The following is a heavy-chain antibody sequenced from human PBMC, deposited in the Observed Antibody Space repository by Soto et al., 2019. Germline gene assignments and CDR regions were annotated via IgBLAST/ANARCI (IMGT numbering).Heavy chain of an antibody. D-gene: IGHD2-15*01. CDR1: GYTFTSYA. V-gene: IGHV1-3*01. J-gene: IGHJ6*02. CDR2: INAGNGNT. CDR3: ALHGYCSGGSCRYYYYGMDV. Sequence: GASVKVSCKASGYTFTSYAMHWVRQAPGQRLEWMGWINAGNGNTKYSQKFQGRVTITRDTSASTAYMELSSLRSEDTAVYYCALHGYCSGGSCRYYYYGMDVWGQGTTVPVSS.